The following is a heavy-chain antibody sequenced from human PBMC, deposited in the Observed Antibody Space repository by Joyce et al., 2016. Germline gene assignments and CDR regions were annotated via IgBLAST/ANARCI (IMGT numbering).Heavy chain of an antibody. CDR3: ARLSSSWINWFDP. Sequence: QVQLQESGPGLVKPSQTLSLTCTVSGGSINSADYYWGWIRQHPEKCLEWIGYIYYSGRTSYIPSLNSRVTVSLDTSKNHFSLNLSSVTAADTAVYYCARLSSSWINWFDPWGQGTLVTVSS. CDR1: GGSINSADYY. D-gene: IGHD6-13*01. V-gene: IGHV4-30-4*01. CDR2: IYYSGRT. J-gene: IGHJ5*02.